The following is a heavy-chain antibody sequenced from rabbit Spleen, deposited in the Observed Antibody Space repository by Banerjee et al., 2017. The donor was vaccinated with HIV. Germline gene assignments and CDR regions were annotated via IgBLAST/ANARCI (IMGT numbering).Heavy chain of an antibody. D-gene: IGHD6-1*01. CDR3: VRDKNAAYDL. J-gene: IGHJ3*01. Sequence: QLVESGGGLVQPGGSLKLSCKASGFDFSTYSMSWVRQAPGKGLEWIGYIVPIFGFTYYANWVNGRFTISSHNAQNTLFLQLNSLTAADTATYFCVRDKNAAYDLWGQGTLVTVS. V-gene: IGHV1S7*01. CDR2: IVPIFGFT. CDR1: GFDFSTYS.